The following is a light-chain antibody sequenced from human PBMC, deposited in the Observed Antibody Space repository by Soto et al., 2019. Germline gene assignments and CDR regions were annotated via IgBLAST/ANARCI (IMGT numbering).Light chain of an antibody. CDR2: DVS. J-gene: IGKJ1*01. Sequence: DVQMTQSPSTLSASVGDRVTITCRASQNIGTWLAWYQQKPGGAPRLLIYDVSNLESGVPSRFSGSGSGPEFTITITSLQPEDFGIYYCQQYDSSRTFGQGTKVDLK. CDR3: QQYDSSRT. CDR1: QNIGTW. V-gene: IGKV1-5*01.